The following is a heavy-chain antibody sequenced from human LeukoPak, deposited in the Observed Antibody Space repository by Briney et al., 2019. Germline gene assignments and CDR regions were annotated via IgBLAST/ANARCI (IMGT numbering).Heavy chain of an antibody. Sequence: GASVKVSCKASGYTFTRYYMHWVRQAPGQGLEGMGWINPNSGGTNYAQKFQGRVTMTRDTSISTAYMELSRLRSDDTAVYYCAREYYDFWSGYYLTFDYWGQGTLVTVSS. CDR3: AREYYDFWSGYYLTFDY. D-gene: IGHD3-3*01. J-gene: IGHJ4*02. CDR1: GYTFTRYY. CDR2: INPNSGGT. V-gene: IGHV1-2*02.